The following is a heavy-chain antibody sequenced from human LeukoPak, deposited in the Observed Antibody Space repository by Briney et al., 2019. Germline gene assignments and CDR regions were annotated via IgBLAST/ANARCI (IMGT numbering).Heavy chain of an antibody. CDR3: AREGQVVPAAMPSDCGMDV. CDR2: MSPNSGDT. Sequence: ASVKVSCKASGYTFTSYDINWVRQATGQGLEWMGWMSPNSGDTGYAQKFQGRVTMTRNTSISTAYLGLSSLRSEDTAMYYCAREGQVVPAAMPSDCGMDVWGQGTTVTVSS. CDR1: GYTFTSYD. V-gene: IGHV1-8*01. J-gene: IGHJ6*02. D-gene: IGHD2-2*01.